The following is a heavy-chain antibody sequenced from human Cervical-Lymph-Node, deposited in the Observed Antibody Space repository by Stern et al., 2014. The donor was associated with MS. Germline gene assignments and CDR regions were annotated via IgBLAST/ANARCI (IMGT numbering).Heavy chain of an antibody. CDR1: GGTFSSYA. CDR2: IIPIFGTA. Sequence: QMQLVQSGAEVKKPGSSVKGSCKASGGTFSSYAISWVRQAPGQGLEWMGGIIPIFGTANYAQKFQGRVTITADESTSTAYMELSSLRSEDTAVYYCAIAVAARHYYYYGMDVWGQGTTVTVSS. V-gene: IGHV1-69*01. J-gene: IGHJ6*02. D-gene: IGHD6-19*01. CDR3: AIAVAARHYYYYGMDV.